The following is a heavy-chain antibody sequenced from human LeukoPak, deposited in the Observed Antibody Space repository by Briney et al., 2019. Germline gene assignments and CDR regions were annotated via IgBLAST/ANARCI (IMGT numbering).Heavy chain of an antibody. Sequence: TLSLTCTVPGGSISSYYWSWIRQPPGKGLEWIGYIYYSGSTNYNPSLKSRVTISVDTSKNQFSLKLSSVTAADTAVYYCARESRYGDYSYWGQGTLVTVSS. D-gene: IGHD4-17*01. CDR1: GGSISSYY. J-gene: IGHJ4*02. CDR2: IYYSGST. CDR3: ARESRYGDYSY. V-gene: IGHV4-59*01.